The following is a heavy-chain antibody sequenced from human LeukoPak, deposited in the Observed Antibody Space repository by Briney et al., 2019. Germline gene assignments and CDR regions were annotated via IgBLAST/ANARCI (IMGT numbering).Heavy chain of an antibody. CDR3: AKQPFDSSGSYFDF. V-gene: IGHV3-23*01. Sequence: GGSLRLSCAASGFTFNSYAMSWVRQASGKGLEWVSTVTGSGSATYYADSVKGRFIISRDNSKNTLYLQMNSLRAEDMAVYYCAKQPFDSSGSYFDFWGQGTLVTVSS. D-gene: IGHD3-22*01. CDR2: VTGSGSAT. CDR1: GFTFNSYA. J-gene: IGHJ4*02.